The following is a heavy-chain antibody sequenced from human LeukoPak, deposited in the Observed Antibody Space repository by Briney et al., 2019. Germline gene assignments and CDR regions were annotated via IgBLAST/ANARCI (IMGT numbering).Heavy chain of an antibody. V-gene: IGHV4-39*07. Sequence: SETLSLTCTVSGGSISSSNYYWGWIRQPPGKGLEWIGSISYSGSTYYNPSLKSRVTISIDTSKNQFSLKLSSVTAADTAVYYCARDHSSGWPYYYYYMDVWGKGTTVTISS. CDR2: ISYSGST. J-gene: IGHJ6*03. CDR1: GGSISSSNYY. CDR3: ARDHSSGWPYYYYYMDV. D-gene: IGHD6-19*01.